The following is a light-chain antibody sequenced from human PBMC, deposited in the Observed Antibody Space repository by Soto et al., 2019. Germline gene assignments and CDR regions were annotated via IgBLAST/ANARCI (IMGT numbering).Light chain of an antibody. CDR1: QSVSSSY. CDR3: QQYGSSPFT. J-gene: IGKJ3*01. CDR2: GAS. V-gene: IGKV3-20*01. Sequence: EIVLTQSPGTLSLSPGERATLSCRASQSVSSSYLAWYQQKPGQAPRLLIYGASTRATGSPDRFSGGGSGTDFALTISRLEPADFAVYYCQQYGSSPFTFGPGTKVDIK.